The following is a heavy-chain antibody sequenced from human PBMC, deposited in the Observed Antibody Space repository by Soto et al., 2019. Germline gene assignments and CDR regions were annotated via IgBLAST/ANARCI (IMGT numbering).Heavy chain of an antibody. J-gene: IGHJ4*02. CDR3: ARDKITGLFDY. Sequence: SETLSLTCTVSGVSISSDYWTWIRQSPGKGLEWIAYTSHTGTTDYNPSLKSRVTISLDTSKNQFSLKLTSVTAADTAVYYCARDKITGLFDYWGQGTLVTVSS. CDR1: GVSISSDY. CDR2: TSHTGTT. V-gene: IGHV4-59*12. D-gene: IGHD2-8*02.